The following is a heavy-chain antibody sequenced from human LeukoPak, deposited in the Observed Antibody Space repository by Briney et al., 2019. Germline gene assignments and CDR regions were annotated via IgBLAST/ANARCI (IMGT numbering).Heavy chain of an antibody. J-gene: IGHJ4*02. D-gene: IGHD6-13*01. CDR3: ARDQEGQLVSPMDY. Sequence: ASVKVSCKASGYTFTSYAMNWVRQAPGQGLEWMGWINTNTGNPTYAQGFTGRFVFSLDTSVSTAYLQISSLKAEDTAVYYCARDQEGQLVSPMDYWGQGTLVTVSS. V-gene: IGHV7-4-1*02. CDR2: INTNTGNP. CDR1: GYTFTSYA.